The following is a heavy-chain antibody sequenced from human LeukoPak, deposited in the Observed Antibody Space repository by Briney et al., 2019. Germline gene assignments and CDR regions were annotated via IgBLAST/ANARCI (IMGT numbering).Heavy chain of an antibody. J-gene: IGHJ4*02. V-gene: IGHV3-23*01. CDR1: GFTFSSFT. CDR2: ISGSGDAT. CDR3: AKDRGY. Sequence: PGGSLRLSCAASGFTFSSFTMTWVRQTPGKGLEWVSGISGSGDATFYADFVKGRFTISRDNSKDTLYLQMSSLRAEDTAIYYCAKDRGYWGQGTLVTVTS.